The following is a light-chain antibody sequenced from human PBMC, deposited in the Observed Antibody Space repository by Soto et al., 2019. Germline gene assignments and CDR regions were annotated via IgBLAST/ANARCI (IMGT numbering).Light chain of an antibody. Sequence: EIVMTQSPATLSVSPGERATLSCRASQSVSSNLAWYQQKPGQTPRLLIYDASSRATGIPARFSGSGSGTDSTLTISSLQSEDFAVYYCQQYNNWPLTFGGGTNVEIK. CDR2: DAS. J-gene: IGKJ4*01. CDR1: QSVSSN. V-gene: IGKV3-15*01. CDR3: QQYNNWPLT.